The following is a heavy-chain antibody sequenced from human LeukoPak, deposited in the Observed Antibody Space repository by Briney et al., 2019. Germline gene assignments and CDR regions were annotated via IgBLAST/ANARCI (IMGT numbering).Heavy chain of an antibody. Sequence: GESLRLSCAASGFTFSSYSMNWVRQAPGQGPNSVSSISSSNSSIYYAASVKGRFTISRDNAKNSLYLQMNSLRAEDTAVYYCARRVTPNSFDYWGQGTLVTVSS. CDR2: ISSSNSSI. V-gene: IGHV3-21*01. D-gene: IGHD2-21*02. CDR1: GFTFSSYS. CDR3: ARRVTPNSFDY. J-gene: IGHJ4*02.